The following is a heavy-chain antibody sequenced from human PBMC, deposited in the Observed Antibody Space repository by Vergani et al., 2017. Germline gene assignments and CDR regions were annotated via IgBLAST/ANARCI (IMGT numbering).Heavy chain of an antibody. V-gene: IGHV3-30*18. CDR1: GFTFSSYG. CDR3: AKEVPTGVTVGWFDP. Sequence: QVQLVESGGGVVQPGRSLRLSCAASGFTFSSYGMHWVRQAPGKGLEWVAVLSYDGSNKYYADSVKGRFTISRDNSKNTLYLQMNSLRAEDTAVYYCAKEVPTGVTVGWFDPWGQGTLVTVSS. CDR2: LSYDGSNK. J-gene: IGHJ5*02. D-gene: IGHD4-23*01.